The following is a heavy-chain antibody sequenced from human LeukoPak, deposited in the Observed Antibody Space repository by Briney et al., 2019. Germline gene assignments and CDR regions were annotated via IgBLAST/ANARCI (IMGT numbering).Heavy chain of an antibody. J-gene: IGHJ6*03. Sequence: ASVKVSCKASGYTFTSYGFSWVRQAPGQGLEWMGWISPYNGNTNYAQNLQGRVTMTTDTSTSTAYMELRSLRSDDTAVYYCARVPLTIFGVGDSFYYYCYMDVWAKGTTVTVSS. CDR3: ARVPLTIFGVGDSFYYYCYMDV. V-gene: IGHV1-18*01. CDR1: GYTFTSYG. CDR2: ISPYNGNT. D-gene: IGHD3-3*01.